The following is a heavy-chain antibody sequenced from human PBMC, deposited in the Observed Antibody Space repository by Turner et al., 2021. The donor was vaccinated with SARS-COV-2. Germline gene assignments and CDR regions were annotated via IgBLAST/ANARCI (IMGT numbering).Heavy chain of an antibody. CDR3: ARVNYGGVTVRDYYSYYGMDV. V-gene: IGHV4-34*01. D-gene: IGHD2-21*02. CDR2: ISHSGST. J-gene: IGHJ6*02. Sequence: QVQLQQWGAGLLTPSETLSLTCAAYGGSFSGYYWSWIRQSPGKGLEWIGEISHSGSTTYNPSLKSRVTLSVDRSKIQCSLRLSSVTAADTAVYYCARVNYGGVTVRDYYSYYGMDVWGQGTTVTVS. CDR1: GGSFSGYY.